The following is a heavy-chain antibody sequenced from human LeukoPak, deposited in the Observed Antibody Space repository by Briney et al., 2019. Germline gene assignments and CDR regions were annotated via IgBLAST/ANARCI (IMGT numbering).Heavy chain of an antibody. CDR1: GYTFTTYW. CDR3: ARPPQGDWFEP. CDR2: IWPGDSDT. V-gene: IGHV5-51*01. Sequence: GESLKISCKASGYTFTTYWIGWVRQMPGKGLEWMGVIWPGDSDTRYSPSFQGQVTISVDKSITTAYLQWSSLKASDSAMYYCARPPQGDWFEPWGQGTLVTVSS. D-gene: IGHD3-16*01. J-gene: IGHJ5*02.